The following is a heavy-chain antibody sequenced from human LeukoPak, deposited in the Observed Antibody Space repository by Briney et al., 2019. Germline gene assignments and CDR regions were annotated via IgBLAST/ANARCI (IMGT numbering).Heavy chain of an antibody. CDR1: GGSISSYY. CDR3: ARVRALSYYDSSGDLFYFDY. J-gene: IGHJ4*02. CDR2: IYYSGST. V-gene: IGHV4-59*01. Sequence: SETLSLTCTVSGGSISSYYWSWIRQPPGKGLEWNGYIYYSGSTNYNPSLKSRVTISVDTSKNQFSLRLSSVTAADTAVYYCARVRALSYYDSSGDLFYFDYWGQGTLVTVSS. D-gene: IGHD3-22*01.